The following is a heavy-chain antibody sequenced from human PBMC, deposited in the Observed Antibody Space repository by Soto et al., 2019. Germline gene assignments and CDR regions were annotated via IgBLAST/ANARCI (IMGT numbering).Heavy chain of an antibody. CDR3: AKLHRYCSITSCPRWFDP. CDR1: GFTFSSYA. CDR2: ISGSGGST. J-gene: IGHJ5*02. Sequence: GGSLRLSCAASGFTFSSYAMSWVRQAPGKGLEWVSAISGSGGSTYYADSVKGRFTISRDNSKNTLYLQMNSLRAEDTAVYYCAKLHRYCSITSCPRWFDPWGQGTLVTVSS. V-gene: IGHV3-23*01. D-gene: IGHD2-2*01.